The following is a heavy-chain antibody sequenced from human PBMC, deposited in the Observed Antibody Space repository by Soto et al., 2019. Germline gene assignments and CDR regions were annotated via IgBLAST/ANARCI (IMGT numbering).Heavy chain of an antibody. J-gene: IGHJ6*02. Sequence: QVQLVQSGAEVKKPGSSVKVSCKASGGTFSSYAISWVRQAPGQGLEWMGGIIPIFGTANYAQKFQGRVTITADDSTSTAYMELSSLRSEDKAVYYCARGYYYGSGSYYRYYYYGMDVWGQGTTVTVSS. CDR2: IIPIFGTA. V-gene: IGHV1-69*01. CDR3: ARGYYYGSGSYYRYYYYGMDV. CDR1: GGTFSSYA. D-gene: IGHD3-10*01.